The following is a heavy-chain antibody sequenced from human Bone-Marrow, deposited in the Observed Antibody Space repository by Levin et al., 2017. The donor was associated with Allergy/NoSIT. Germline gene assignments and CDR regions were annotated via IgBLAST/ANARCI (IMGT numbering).Heavy chain of an antibody. V-gene: IGHV4-39*07. CDR1: GGSISSSSYY. CDR2: IFYGGST. J-gene: IGHJ4*02. CDR3: ARDGWHSGTYLDY. D-gene: IGHD1-26*01. Sequence: KSSETLSLTCTVSGGSISSSSYYWGWIRQPPGKGLEFLGSIFYGGSTYYNPSLKSRVTISVDTSKNQFSLRLTSVTAADTAVYYCARDGWHSGTYLDYWGQGTLVTVSS.